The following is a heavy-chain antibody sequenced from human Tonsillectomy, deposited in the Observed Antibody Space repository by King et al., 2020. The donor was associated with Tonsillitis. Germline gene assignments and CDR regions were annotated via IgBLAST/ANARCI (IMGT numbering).Heavy chain of an antibody. D-gene: IGHD3-22*01. Sequence: VQLVESWAEVNKPGASVRISCKASGYTFTSYWMHWVRQAPGQGLEWMGIINPNGGSTNYAQKFRDRVTMTRDTFTSTVYMELSSLRSEDTAVYYCARDLELSYYDSSGQIDYWGQGTLVTVSS. CDR3: ARDLELSYYDSSGQIDY. J-gene: IGHJ4*02. CDR1: GYTFTSYW. CDR2: INPNGGST. V-gene: IGHV1-46*01.